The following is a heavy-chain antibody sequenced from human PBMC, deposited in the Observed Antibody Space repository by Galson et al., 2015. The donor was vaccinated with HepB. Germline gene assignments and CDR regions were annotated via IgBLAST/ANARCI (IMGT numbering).Heavy chain of an antibody. CDR3: ARGEWLGGIAVAGTGY. CDR2: IKQDGSEK. J-gene: IGHJ4*02. CDR1: GFTFSSYW. Sequence: SLRLSCAASGFTFSSYWMSWVRQAPGKGLEWVANIKQDGSEKYYVDSVKGRFTISRDNAKNSLCLQMNSLRAEDTAVYYCARGEWLGGIAVAGTGYWGQGTLVTVSS. D-gene: IGHD6-19*01. V-gene: IGHV3-7*01.